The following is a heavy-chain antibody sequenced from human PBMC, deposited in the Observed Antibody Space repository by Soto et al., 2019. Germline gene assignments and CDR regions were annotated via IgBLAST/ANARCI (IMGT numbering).Heavy chain of an antibody. CDR1: GFPFSSYA. CDR2: ISGSGGST. J-gene: IGHJ4*02. D-gene: IGHD2-21*01. V-gene: IGHV3-23*01. Sequence: GGSLSLSCAASGFPFSSYAMSWVRQAPGKGLEWVSAISGSGGSTFYADSVKGRFTISRDNSKNTLYLQMNSLRAEDTAVYYCAKERWSGGGVCSNWGQGTLVTVSS. CDR3: AKERWSGGGVCSN.